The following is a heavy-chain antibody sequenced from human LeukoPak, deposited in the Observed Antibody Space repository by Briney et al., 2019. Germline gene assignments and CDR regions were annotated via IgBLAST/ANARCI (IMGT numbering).Heavy chain of an antibody. Sequence: SETLSLTCAVYGGSFSGYYWSWIRQPPGKGLEWIGEINHSGSTNYNPSLKSRVTIPVATSKNQFSLKLSSVTAAETPVYSCERILYGDYGDISGYYFDYWGQGTLVTVSS. CDR2: INHSGST. D-gene: IGHD4-17*01. CDR3: ERILYGDYGDISGYYFDY. V-gene: IGHV4-34*01. CDR1: GGSFSGYY. J-gene: IGHJ4*02.